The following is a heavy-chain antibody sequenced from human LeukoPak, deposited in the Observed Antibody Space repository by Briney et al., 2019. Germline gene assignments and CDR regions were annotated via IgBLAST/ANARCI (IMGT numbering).Heavy chain of an antibody. V-gene: IGHV4-61*02. Sequence: SETLSLTCTVSGGSISSSSYYWNWIRQPAGKGLEWIGRIYTSGSTNYNPSLQSRVTISVDTSKNQFSLKLSSVTAADTAVYYCARYIAVDPFWYMDVWGKGTTVTVSS. J-gene: IGHJ6*03. CDR1: GGSISSSSYY. CDR2: IYTSGST. CDR3: ARYIAVDPFWYMDV. D-gene: IGHD6-19*01.